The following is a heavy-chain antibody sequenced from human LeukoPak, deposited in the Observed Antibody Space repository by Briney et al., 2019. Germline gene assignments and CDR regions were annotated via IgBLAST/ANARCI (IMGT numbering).Heavy chain of an antibody. CDR1: GFVFSNYW. V-gene: IGHV3-7*01. Sequence: GGSLRLSCAASGFVFSNYWMSWLRQTPGKGLEWVANIKQGGREKYYVDSLKGRFTISRDNAKNSLYLQMNSLRAEDTAVYYCAAGGSGGYYGMDVWGQGTTVTVSS. CDR2: IKQGGREK. CDR3: AAGGSGGYYGMDV. D-gene: IGHD6-19*01. J-gene: IGHJ6*02.